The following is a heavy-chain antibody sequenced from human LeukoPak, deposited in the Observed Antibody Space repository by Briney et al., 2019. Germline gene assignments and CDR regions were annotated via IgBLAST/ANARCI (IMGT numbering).Heavy chain of an antibody. Sequence: SETLSLTCTVSGGSISSYYWSWIRQPPGKGLEWIGYIYYSGSTNYNPSLKSRVTISVDTSKNQFSLKLSSATAADTAVYYCARSGGLWSGYYTFDYWGQGTLVTVSS. CDR2: IYYSGST. CDR1: GGSISSYY. V-gene: IGHV4-59*01. D-gene: IGHD3-3*01. CDR3: ARSGGLWSGYYTFDY. J-gene: IGHJ4*02.